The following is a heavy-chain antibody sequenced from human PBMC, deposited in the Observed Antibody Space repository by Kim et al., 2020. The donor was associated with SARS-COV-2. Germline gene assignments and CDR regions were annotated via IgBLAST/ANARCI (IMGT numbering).Heavy chain of an antibody. CDR2: IRHDGTDK. CDR3: ATCNGGLCYPPDDGFDI. Sequence: GGSLRLSCAASGFTFSMYCMSWVRQAPVKGPEWVATIRHDGTDKFYVDSVEGRFTISRDNAKNSLYLEMNNLRAEDTALYYGATCNGGLCYPPDDGFDIWGRGTMVSLSS. D-gene: IGHD2-15*01. CDR1: GFTFSMYC. V-gene: IGHV3-7*01. J-gene: IGHJ3*02.